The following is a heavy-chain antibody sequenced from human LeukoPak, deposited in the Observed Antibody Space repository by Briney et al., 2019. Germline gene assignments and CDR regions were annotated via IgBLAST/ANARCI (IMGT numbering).Heavy chain of an antibody. D-gene: IGHD2-2*01. CDR1: GFTFNNYA. J-gene: IGHJ3*02. V-gene: IGHV3-23*01. Sequence: GGSLRLSCAASGFTFNNYAFNWVRQPPGKGLEWVSGISDGGTTYYADSVKGRFTISRDNSKNTLYLQMNSLRADDTAVYYCAKGKMYLDAFDIWGQGTMVTVSS. CDR2: ISDGGTT. CDR3: AKGKMYLDAFDI.